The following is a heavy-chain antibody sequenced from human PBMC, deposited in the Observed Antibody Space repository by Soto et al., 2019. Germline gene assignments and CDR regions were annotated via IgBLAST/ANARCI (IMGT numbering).Heavy chain of an antibody. D-gene: IGHD6-13*01. J-gene: IGHJ5*02. CDR1: GGTFSSYT. Sequence: QVQLVQSGAEVKKPGSSVKVSCKASGGTFSSYTISWVRQAPGQGLEWMGRSIPILGIANYAQKCQGRVTSTAYKSTSTAYMELSSLRSEDTAVYYCCAAAGTGRERGGWFDPWGQGTLVPGSS. CDR3: CAAAGTGRERGGWFDP. V-gene: IGHV1-69*02. CDR2: SIPILGIA.